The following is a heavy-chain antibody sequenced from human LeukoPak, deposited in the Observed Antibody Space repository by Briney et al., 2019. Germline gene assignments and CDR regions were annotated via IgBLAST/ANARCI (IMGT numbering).Heavy chain of an antibody. Sequence: SQTLSLTCALSVDSLSSNSAAWDWLRQSPSSGLEWRGRTYYRSKWYNDYAVYVKSRITINPETSKNQFALQVNSVTPEDTAVYYCARGRPAAPWDLGGQGTLVSVPS. CDR1: VDSLSSNSAA. CDR2: TYYRSKWYN. J-gene: IGHJ4*02. CDR3: ARGRPAAPWDL. V-gene: IGHV6-1*01. D-gene: IGHD2-2*01.